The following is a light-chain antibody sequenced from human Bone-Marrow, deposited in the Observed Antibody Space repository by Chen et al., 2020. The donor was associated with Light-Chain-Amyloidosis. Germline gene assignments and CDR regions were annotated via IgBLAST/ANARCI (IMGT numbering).Light chain of an antibody. CDR1: NSDLGGDNH. V-gene: IGLV2-14*01. CDR3: SSYSITNTLV. CDR2: EDT. J-gene: IGLJ1*01. Sequence: QSGLTQPAPVSGSPGQTITIPCPGTNSDLGGDNHVSWYQQHPDKAPKLMIYEDTNRPSWVPERFSGSKSDNTAFLTISGLQTEDEADYFCSSYSITNTLVFGSGTRVTVL.